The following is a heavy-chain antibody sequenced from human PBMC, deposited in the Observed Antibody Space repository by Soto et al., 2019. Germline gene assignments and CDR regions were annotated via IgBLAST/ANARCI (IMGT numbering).Heavy chain of an antibody. CDR1: GYSLTSYY. J-gene: IGHJ4*02. D-gene: IGHD4-17*01. V-gene: IGHV1-46*01. CDR3: ARAADGDYVLSY. Sequence: AAGKVSCKASGYSLTSYYMHRVRQAPGQGLEWMGIINPSGGSTSYAQKFQGRVTMTRDTSTSTVYMELSSLRSEDTAVYYCARAADGDYVLSYWGQGTLVTVSS. CDR2: INPSGGST.